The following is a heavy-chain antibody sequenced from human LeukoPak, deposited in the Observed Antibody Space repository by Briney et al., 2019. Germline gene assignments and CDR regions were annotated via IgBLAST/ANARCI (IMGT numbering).Heavy chain of an antibody. CDR1: AGSISGYY. J-gene: IGHJ5*02. CDR3: ARTAMVTDWFDP. CDR2: IYYSGST. D-gene: IGHD5-18*01. Sequence: PSETLSLTCTVSAGSISGYYWSWIRQPPGKGLEWIGYIYYSGSTNYNPSLKSRVTISVDTSKNQFSLKLSSVTAADTAVYYCARTAMVTDWFDPWGQGTLVTVSS. V-gene: IGHV4-59*01.